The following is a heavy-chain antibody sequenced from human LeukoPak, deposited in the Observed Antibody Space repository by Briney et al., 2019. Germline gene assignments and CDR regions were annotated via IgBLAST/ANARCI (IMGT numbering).Heavy chain of an antibody. V-gene: IGHV1-2*02. CDR2: INPNSGGT. Sequence: GASVKVSCKASGYTFTGYYMHWVRQAPGQGLEWMGWINPNSGGTNYAQKFQGRVTMTRDTSISTAYMELSRLRSDDTAVYYCASYPPIRRDILTGYSYMDVWGKGTTVTISS. CDR1: GYTFTGYY. CDR3: ASYPPIRRDILTGYSYMDV. D-gene: IGHD3-9*01. J-gene: IGHJ6*03.